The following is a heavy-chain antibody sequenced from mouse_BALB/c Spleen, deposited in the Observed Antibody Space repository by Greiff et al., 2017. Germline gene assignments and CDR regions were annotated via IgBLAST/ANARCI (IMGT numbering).Heavy chain of an antibody. CDR3: ARWATMITARFAY. Sequence: EVQLVESGGGLVQPGGSLKLSCAASGFTFSSYGMSWVRQTPDKRLELVATINSNGGSTYYPDSVKGRFTISRDNAKNTLYLQMSSLKSEDTAMYYCARWATMITARFAYWGQGTLVTVSA. V-gene: IGHV5-6-3*01. J-gene: IGHJ3*01. CDR2: INSNGGST. D-gene: IGHD2-4*01. CDR1: GFTFSSYG.